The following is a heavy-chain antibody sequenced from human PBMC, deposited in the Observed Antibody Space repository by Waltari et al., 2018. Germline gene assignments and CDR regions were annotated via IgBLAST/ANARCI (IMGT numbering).Heavy chain of an antibody. CDR3: ARDDNINGASDAFDI. CDR2: INESGSKK. J-gene: IGHJ3*02. Sequence: EVSLAESGGDLAQPGESLRPSCAASGSSLTNYWMSWVRQVPGKGLEWVADINESGSKKYYVDSVKGRFTISRDNAKNSVDLQMNSLRVEDTAVYYCARDDNINGASDAFDIWGQGTMVTVSS. CDR1: GSSLTNYW. V-gene: IGHV3-7*01. D-gene: IGHD2-8*01.